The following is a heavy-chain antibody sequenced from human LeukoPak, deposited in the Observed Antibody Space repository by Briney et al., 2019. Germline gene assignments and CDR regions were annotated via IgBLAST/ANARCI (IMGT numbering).Heavy chain of an antibody. CDR1: GFTFSSYT. J-gene: IGHJ6*03. D-gene: IGHD6-25*01. V-gene: IGHV3-48*01. CDR2: IGTSSTTI. Sequence: SGGSLRLSCAASGFTFSSYTMNWVRQPPGKGLEWVSNIGTSSTTIYYADSVKGRFTISRDNAKNSLYLQMNSLRADDTAVYYCARFAAGGSYYYYTDVWGKGTTVTVSS. CDR3: ARFAAGGSYYYYTDV.